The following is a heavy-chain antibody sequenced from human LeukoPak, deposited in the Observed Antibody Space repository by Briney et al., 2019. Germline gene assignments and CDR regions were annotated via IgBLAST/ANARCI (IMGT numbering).Heavy chain of an antibody. CDR2: IYYSGST. D-gene: IGHD6-13*01. Sequence: PSETLSLTCAVYGGSFSGYFWSWIRQPPGKGLEWIGSIYYSGSTYYNPSLKSRVTISVDTSKNQFSLMLNSVTAADTAVYYCARESRRIAAAGPSYYMDVWGRGTTVTVSS. V-gene: IGHV4-34*01. CDR1: GGSFSGYF. J-gene: IGHJ6*03. CDR3: ARESRRIAAAGPSYYMDV.